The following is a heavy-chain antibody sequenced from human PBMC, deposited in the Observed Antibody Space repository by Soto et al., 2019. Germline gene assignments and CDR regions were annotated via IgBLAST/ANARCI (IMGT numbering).Heavy chain of an antibody. CDR1: GGSISSYY. CDR2: IYYSGST. CDR3: ARLGDWNYVNYYYYYMDV. Sequence: SETLSLTCTVSGGSISSYYWSWIRQPPGKGLEWIGYIYYSGSTNYNPSLKSRVTISVDTSKNQFSLKLSSVTAADTAVYYCARLGDWNYVNYYYYYMDVWGKGTTVTVS. J-gene: IGHJ6*03. V-gene: IGHV4-59*08. D-gene: IGHD1-7*01.